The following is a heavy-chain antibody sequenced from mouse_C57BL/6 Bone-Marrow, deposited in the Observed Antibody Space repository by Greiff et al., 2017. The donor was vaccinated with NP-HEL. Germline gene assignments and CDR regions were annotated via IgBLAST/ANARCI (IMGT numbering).Heavy chain of an antibody. CDR3: ARRGAMITTRRAYYAMDY. Sequence: EVKLMESGPGLVKPSQSLSLTCSVTGYSITSGYYWNWIRQFPGNKLEWMGYISYDGSNNYNPSLKNRISITRDTSKNQFFLKLNSVTTEDTATYYCARRGAMITTRRAYYAMDYWGQGTSVTVSS. CDR1: GYSITSGYY. J-gene: IGHJ4*01. D-gene: IGHD2-4*01. CDR2: ISYDGSN. V-gene: IGHV3-6*01.